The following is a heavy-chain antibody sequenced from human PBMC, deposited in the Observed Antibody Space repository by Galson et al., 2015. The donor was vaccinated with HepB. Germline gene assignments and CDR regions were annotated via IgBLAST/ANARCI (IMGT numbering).Heavy chain of an antibody. V-gene: IGHV3-30-3*01. CDR1: GFTFSSYA. J-gene: IGHJ6*02. CDR3: ARASVKYSTSPKYYYYGMDV. D-gene: IGHD2-2*01. Sequence: SLRLSCAASGFTFSSYAMHWVRQAPGKGLEWVAVISYDGSNKYYADSVKGRFTISRDNSKNTLYLQMNSLRAEDTAVYYCARASVKYSTSPKYYYYGMDVWGQGTTVTVSS. CDR2: ISYDGSNK.